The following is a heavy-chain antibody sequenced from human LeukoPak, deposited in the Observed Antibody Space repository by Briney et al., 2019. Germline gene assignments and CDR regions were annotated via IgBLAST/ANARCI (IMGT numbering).Heavy chain of an antibody. Sequence: PSETLSLTCGVSGGSIYSHYWGWIPQPPGKGLEWIGDIYYKGNTHYNPSLKSRVTISLDTSKNHLSLTLTSVVAADTAIYYCMRRDTGWNYSDYWGQGILVTVSS. CDR1: GGSIYSHY. J-gene: IGHJ4*02. CDR3: MRRDTGWNYSDY. CDR2: IYYKGNT. D-gene: IGHD6-19*01. V-gene: IGHV4-59*08.